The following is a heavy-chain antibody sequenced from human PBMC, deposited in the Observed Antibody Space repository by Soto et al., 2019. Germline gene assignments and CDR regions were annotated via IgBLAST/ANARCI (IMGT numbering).Heavy chain of an antibody. D-gene: IGHD2-21*02. CDR3: ASAYCGGDCYPTDPYYYYGMDV. CDR1: GFTFSSYA. J-gene: IGHJ6*02. V-gene: IGHV3-30-3*01. CDR2: ISYDGSNK. Sequence: GGSLRLSCAASGFTFSSYAMHWVRQAPGKGLEWVVFISYDGSNKYYADSVKGRFTISRDNSKNTLYLQMNSLRAEDTAVYYCASAYCGGDCYPTDPYYYYGMDVWGQGTTVTVS.